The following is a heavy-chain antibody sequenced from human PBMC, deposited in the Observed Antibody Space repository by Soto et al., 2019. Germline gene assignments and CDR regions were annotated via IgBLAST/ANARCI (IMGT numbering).Heavy chain of an antibody. V-gene: IGHV1-18*04. CDR2: INAYNGNT. CDR1: GYTFTGYY. Sequence: GASVKVSCXASGYTFTGYYMHWVRQAPGQRLEWMGWINAYNGNTNYAQKLQGRVTMTTDTSTSTAYMELRLTSVTAADTAVYYCAIRTYGLGLYSWGRGALVTVSS. J-gene: IGHJ4*02. CDR3: AIRTYGLGLYS. D-gene: IGHD3-10*01.